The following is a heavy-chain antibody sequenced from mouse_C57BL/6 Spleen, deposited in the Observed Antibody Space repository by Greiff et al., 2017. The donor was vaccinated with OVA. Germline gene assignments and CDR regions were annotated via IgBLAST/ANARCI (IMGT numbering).Heavy chain of an antibody. CDR1: GFSLTSYG. Sequence: VQLQQSGPGLVQPSQSLSITCTVSGFSLTSYGVHWVRQSPGKGLEWLGVIWSGGSTDYNAAFISRLSISKDNSKSQVFFKMNSLQADDTAIYYCARKGDWGYYAMDYWGQGTSVTVSS. CDR3: ARKGDWGYYAMDY. V-gene: IGHV2-2*01. CDR2: IWSGGST. J-gene: IGHJ4*01.